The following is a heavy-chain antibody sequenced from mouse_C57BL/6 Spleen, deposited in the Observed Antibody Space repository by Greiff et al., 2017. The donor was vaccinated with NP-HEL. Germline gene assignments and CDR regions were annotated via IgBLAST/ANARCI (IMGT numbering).Heavy chain of an antibody. Sequence: QVQLKESGPELVKPGASVKISCKASGYAFSSSWMNWVKQRPGKGLEWIGRIYPGDGDTNYNGKFKGKATLTADKSSSTAYMQLSSLTSEDSAVYFCARGAEDYGSSPAWFAYWGQGTLVTVSA. CDR2: IYPGDGDT. D-gene: IGHD1-1*01. CDR3: ARGAEDYGSSPAWFAY. J-gene: IGHJ3*01. V-gene: IGHV1-82*01. CDR1: GYAFSSSW.